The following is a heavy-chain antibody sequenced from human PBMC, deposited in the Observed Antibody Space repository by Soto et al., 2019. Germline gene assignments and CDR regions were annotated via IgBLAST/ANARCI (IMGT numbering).Heavy chain of an antibody. J-gene: IGHJ6*03. CDR1: GGTFSSYT. D-gene: IGHD6-19*01. CDR3: ARDRGVAVAGHYYYYMDV. V-gene: IGHV1-69*08. CDR2: IIPILGIA. Sequence: QVQLVQSGAEVKKPGSSVKVSCKASGGTFSSYTISWVRQAPGQGLEWMGRIIPILGIANYAQKFQGRVTITADKSTSTAYMELSSLRSEGTAVYYCARDRGVAVAGHYYYYMDVWGKGTTVTVSS.